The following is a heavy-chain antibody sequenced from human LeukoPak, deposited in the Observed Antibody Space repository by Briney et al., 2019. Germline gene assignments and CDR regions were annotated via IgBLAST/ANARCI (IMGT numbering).Heavy chain of an antibody. Sequence: QTGGSLRLSCAASGFTFSSYAMSWVRQAPGKGLEWVSAISGSGGSTYYADSVKGRFTISRDNSRNTLYLQMNSLRAEDTAVYYCAKGGDYVWGSPLGYWGQGTLVTVSS. V-gene: IGHV3-23*01. CDR2: ISGSGGST. CDR1: GFTFSSYA. D-gene: IGHD3-16*01. CDR3: AKGGDYVWGSPLGY. J-gene: IGHJ4*02.